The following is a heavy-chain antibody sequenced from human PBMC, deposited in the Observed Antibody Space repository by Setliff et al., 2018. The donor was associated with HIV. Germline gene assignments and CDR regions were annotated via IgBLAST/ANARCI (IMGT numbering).Heavy chain of an antibody. D-gene: IGHD4-17*01. Sequence: GASVKVSCKTFGYRFTDFYVNWVRQAPGQGPEWMGWINPKSGATKNAQKFQGRVTMTRDTSISTVYMELSMLTSDDTAIYYCTRSTTADWGQGTMVTVSS. CDR2: INPKSGAT. CDR1: GYRFTDFY. J-gene: IGHJ4*02. V-gene: IGHV1-2*02. CDR3: TRSTTAD.